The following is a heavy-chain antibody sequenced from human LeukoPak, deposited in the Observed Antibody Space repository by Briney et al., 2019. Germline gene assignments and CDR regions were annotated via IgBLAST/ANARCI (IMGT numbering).Heavy chain of an antibody. D-gene: IGHD5-12*01. CDR3: TRGGGFIRDYFDY. CDR2: IYSGGST. Sequence: GGSLRLSCAASGFSVSSNYMSWVRQAPGKGLECVSVIYSGGSTYYADSVKGRFTISRDNSKNTLYLQMNSLRAEDTAVYFCTRGGGFIRDYFDYWGQGTLVTVSS. CDR1: GFSVSSNY. J-gene: IGHJ4*02. V-gene: IGHV3-53*01.